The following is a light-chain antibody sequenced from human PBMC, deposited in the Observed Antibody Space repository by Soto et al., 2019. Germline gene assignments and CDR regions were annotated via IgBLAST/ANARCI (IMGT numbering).Light chain of an antibody. Sequence: DIQMTQSPSSLSASVGDRVTITCRASQSISSYLNWYQQKPGKAPKLLIYDASSLESGVPSRFSGSGSGTEFTLTISSLQPDDFATYYCQQYNSYWGTFGQGTKVDIK. CDR3: QQYNSYWGT. CDR2: DAS. V-gene: IGKV1-5*01. CDR1: QSISSY. J-gene: IGKJ1*01.